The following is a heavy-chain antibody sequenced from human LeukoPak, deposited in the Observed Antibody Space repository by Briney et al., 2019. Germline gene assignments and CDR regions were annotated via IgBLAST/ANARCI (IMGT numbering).Heavy chain of an antibody. CDR1: GFTFGNYA. V-gene: IGHV3-23*01. J-gene: IGHJ4*02. CDR2: ISGSGGST. Sequence: QAGGSLRLSCAASGFTFGNYAMSWVRQAPGKGLEWVSAISGSGGSTYYADSVKGRFTISRDNSKNTLYLQMNSLRAEDTAVYYCAKDVNYYDSSGPFDYWGQGTLVTVSS. D-gene: IGHD3-22*01. CDR3: AKDVNYYDSSGPFDY.